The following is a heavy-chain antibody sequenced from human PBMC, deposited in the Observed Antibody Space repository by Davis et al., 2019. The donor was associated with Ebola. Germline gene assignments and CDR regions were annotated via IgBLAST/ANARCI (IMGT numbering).Heavy chain of an antibody. Sequence: PGGPLRLSCAASGFTLISYSMTWVRQAPGKGLEWVSGISGSGTGTYYADSVKGRFTFSRDTSMNTLYLQMNSLRAEDTAVYYCAKGSLYGSRSITAGMDVWGQGTTVTVSS. CDR3: AKGSLYGSRSITAGMDV. V-gene: IGHV3-23*01. CDR2: ISGSGTGT. D-gene: IGHD4-17*01. CDR1: GFTLISYS. J-gene: IGHJ6*02.